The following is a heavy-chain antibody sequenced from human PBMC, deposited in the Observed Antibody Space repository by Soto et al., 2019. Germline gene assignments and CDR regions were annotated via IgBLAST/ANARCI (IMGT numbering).Heavy chain of an antibody. Sequence: QVQLVQSGAEVKKPGASVKVSCKASGYTFTSYYMHWVRQAPGQGLEWMGIINPSGGSTSYAQKFQGRVTMTMDTSTSTVYMELSSLRSEDTAVYYCARIAVAGTYYYYYYGMDVWGQGTTVTVSS. CDR1: GYTFTSYY. CDR2: INPSGGST. J-gene: IGHJ6*02. V-gene: IGHV1-46*01. D-gene: IGHD6-19*01. CDR3: ARIAVAGTYYYYYYGMDV.